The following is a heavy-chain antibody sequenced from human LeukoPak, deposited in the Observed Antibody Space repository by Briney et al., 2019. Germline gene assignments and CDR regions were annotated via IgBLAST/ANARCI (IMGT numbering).Heavy chain of an antibody. CDR3: AKQQWLGAYYYYYYMDV. CDR1: GYTFTGYY. Sequence: PQASVKVSCKASGYTFTGYYMHWVRQAPGQGLEWMGWINPNSGGTNYAQKFQGRVTMTRDTSISTAYMELSRLRSDDTAVYYCAKQQWLGAYYYYYYMDVWGKGTTVTVSS. V-gene: IGHV1-2*02. CDR2: INPNSGGT. D-gene: IGHD6-19*01. J-gene: IGHJ6*03.